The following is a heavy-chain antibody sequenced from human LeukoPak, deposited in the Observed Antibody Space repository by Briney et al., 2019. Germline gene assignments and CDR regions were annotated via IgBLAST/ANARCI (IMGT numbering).Heavy chain of an antibody. J-gene: IGHJ4*02. CDR3: AKDPGWDIVVVPAACDY. Sequence: GGSLRLSCAASGFTFSSYAISWVRQAPGKGLEWVSAISGSGGSTYYADSVKGRFTISRDNSKNTLYLQMNSLRAEDTAVYYCAKDPGWDIVVVPAACDYWGQGTLVTVSS. D-gene: IGHD2-2*01. CDR2: ISGSGGST. V-gene: IGHV3-23*01. CDR1: GFTFSSYA.